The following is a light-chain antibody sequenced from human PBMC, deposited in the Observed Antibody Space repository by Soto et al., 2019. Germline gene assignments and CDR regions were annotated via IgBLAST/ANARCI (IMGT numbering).Light chain of an antibody. CDR2: DVS. Sequence: QSVLTQPASLSGAPGQSITISCTGTSSYFGDSNYVSWYQQHPGKAPKLVIYDVSNRPSGVSNRFSGSKSANTASLTISGLQAEDEADYYCSSYRSSSTSYVFGTGTKVTVL. J-gene: IGLJ1*01. V-gene: IGLV2-14*03. CDR3: SSYRSSSTSYV. CDR1: SSYFGDSNY.